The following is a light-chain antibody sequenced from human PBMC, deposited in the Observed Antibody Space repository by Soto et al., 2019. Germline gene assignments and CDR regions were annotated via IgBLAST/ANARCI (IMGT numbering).Light chain of an antibody. V-gene: IGKV1-8*01. CDR3: QQYYNYPRT. CDR2: AAS. J-gene: IGKJ1*01. Sequence: IRMTQSPSSLSASTGDRVTITCRASQGISSYLAWYQQKPGKAPKLLIYAASTLQSGVPSRFSGSGSGTDFTLTFSCLQSEDFATYYCQQYYNYPRTFGQGTKVDIK. CDR1: QGISSY.